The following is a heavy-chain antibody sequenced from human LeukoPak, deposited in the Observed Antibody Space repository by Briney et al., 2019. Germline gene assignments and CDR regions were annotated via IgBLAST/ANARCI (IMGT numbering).Heavy chain of an antibody. J-gene: IGHJ4*02. CDR3: ARWLELLRNFDW. D-gene: IGHD5-24*01. Sequence: GGSLRLSCVGSGFTFSDYWMSWVRQAPGKGLEWVANIKQDGSEKDYVDALKGRFTISRDNAKNSLYLQMNSLRAEDTAVYYCARWLELLRNFDWWGQGTLVTVSS. CDR2: IKQDGSEK. CDR1: GFTFSDYW. V-gene: IGHV3-7*01.